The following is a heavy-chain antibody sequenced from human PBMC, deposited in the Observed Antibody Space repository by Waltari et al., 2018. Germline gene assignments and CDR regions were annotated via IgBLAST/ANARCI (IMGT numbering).Heavy chain of an antibody. J-gene: IGHJ4*02. CDR1: GGSISSGSYY. D-gene: IGHD6-19*01. Sequence: QVQLQESGPGLVKPSQTLSLTCTVYGGSISSGSYYWSWIRQPAGKGLEWIGYIYTSGSTNYNPSLKSRVTISVDTSKNQFSLKLSSVTAADTAVYYCARGAGRLLDYWGQGTLVTVSS. CDR2: IYTSGST. CDR3: ARGAGRLLDY. V-gene: IGHV4-61*09.